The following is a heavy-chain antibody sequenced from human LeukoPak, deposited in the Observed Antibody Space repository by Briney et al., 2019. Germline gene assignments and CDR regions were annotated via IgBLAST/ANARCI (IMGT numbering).Heavy chain of an antibody. CDR1: GGSFSGYY. Sequence: SETLSLTCAVYGGSFSGYYWSWIRQPPGKGLEWIGGINHSGSTNYNPSLKSRVTISVDTSKNQFSLKLSSVTAADTAVYYCARGPGWLRQFRVAATPGWFDPWGQGTLVTVSS. CDR2: INHSGST. J-gene: IGHJ5*02. CDR3: ARGPGWLRQFRVAATPGWFDP. D-gene: IGHD2-15*01. V-gene: IGHV4-34*01.